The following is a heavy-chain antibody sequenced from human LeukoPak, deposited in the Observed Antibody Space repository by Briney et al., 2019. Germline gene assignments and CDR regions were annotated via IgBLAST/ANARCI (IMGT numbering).Heavy chain of an antibody. Sequence: SETLSLTCAVYGGSFSGYYWSWIRQPPGKGLEWIGEINHSGSTNYNPSLKSRVTISVDTSKNQFSLKLSSVTAADTAVYYCARNSGVDVWGQGTTVTVSS. V-gene: IGHV4-34*01. CDR2: INHSGST. CDR1: GGSFSGYY. J-gene: IGHJ6*02. CDR3: ARNSGVDV.